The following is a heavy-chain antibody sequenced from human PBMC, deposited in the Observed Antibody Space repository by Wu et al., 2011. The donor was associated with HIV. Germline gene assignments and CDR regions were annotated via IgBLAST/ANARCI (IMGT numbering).Heavy chain of an antibody. V-gene: IGHV1-69*14. CDR1: GGTFSSYA. CDR3: APSPRISPLFLGRTVVDRLLTECXPPNPFPLPVLPSFD. CDR2: IIPIFGTA. Sequence: QVQLVQSGAEVKKPGSSVKVSCKASGGTFSSYAISWVRQAPGQGLEWMGGIIPIFGTANYAQKFQGRVTITADKSTSTAYMELSSLRSEDTAVYYCAPSPRISPLFLGRTVVDRLLTECXPPNPFPLPVLPSFD. D-gene: IGHD3-3*01. J-gene: IGHJ5*01.